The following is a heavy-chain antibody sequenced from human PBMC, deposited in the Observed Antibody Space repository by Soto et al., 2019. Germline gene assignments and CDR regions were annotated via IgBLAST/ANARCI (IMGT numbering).Heavy chain of an antibody. J-gene: IGHJ6*03. V-gene: IGHV4-39*01. CDR2: FYYSGST. CDR3: ARISVASRYMDV. D-gene: IGHD5-12*01. Sequence: SETLSLTCTVSGGSISSSSYYWGWIRQSPGKGLEWIGSFYYSGSTYYSPSLKSRVTISGDTSKKQISLRLSSVTATDTAVYYCARISVASRYMDVWGKGATVTAP. CDR1: GGSISSSSYY.